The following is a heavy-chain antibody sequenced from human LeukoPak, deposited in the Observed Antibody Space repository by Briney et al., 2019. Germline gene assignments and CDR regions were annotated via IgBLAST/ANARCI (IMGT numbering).Heavy chain of an antibody. CDR1: GGTFSSYA. CDR3: ARSYYDILGAFDY. Sequence: SVKVSCKASGGTFSSYAISWVRQAPGQGLEWMGGIIPIFGTANYAQKFKGRVTITGDESKSTAYMELSSLRSEDTAVYYCARSYYDILGAFDYWGQGTLVTVSS. V-gene: IGHV1-69*13. CDR2: IIPIFGTA. D-gene: IGHD3-9*01. J-gene: IGHJ4*02.